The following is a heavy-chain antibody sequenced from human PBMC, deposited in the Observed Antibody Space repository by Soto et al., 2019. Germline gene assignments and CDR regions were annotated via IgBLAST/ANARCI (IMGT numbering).Heavy chain of an antibody. CDR2: IYYSGST. J-gene: IGHJ6*02. Sequence: SETLSLTCTVSGGSISSYYWSWIRQPPGKGLEWIGYIYYSGSTNYNPSLKSRVTISVDTSKNQFSLKLSSVTAADTAVYYCARLAATTHYYGMDVWGQGTTVTVSS. CDR3: ARLAATTHYYGMDV. V-gene: IGHV4-59*01. CDR1: GGSISSYY. D-gene: IGHD1-1*01.